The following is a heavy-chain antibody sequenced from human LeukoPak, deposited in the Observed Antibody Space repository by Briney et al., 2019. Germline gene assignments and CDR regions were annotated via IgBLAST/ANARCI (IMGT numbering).Heavy chain of an antibody. J-gene: IGHJ3*02. Sequence: AGGSLRLSCAASGFTFSSYSMNWVRQAPGKGLEWVSSISSSSSYIYYADSVKGRFTISRDNAKNSLYLQMNSLRAEDTAVYHCARTPPAWYGHGAFDIWGQGTMVTVSS. V-gene: IGHV3-21*01. CDR1: GFTFSSYS. CDR2: ISSSSSYI. D-gene: IGHD2-15*01. CDR3: ARTPPAWYGHGAFDI.